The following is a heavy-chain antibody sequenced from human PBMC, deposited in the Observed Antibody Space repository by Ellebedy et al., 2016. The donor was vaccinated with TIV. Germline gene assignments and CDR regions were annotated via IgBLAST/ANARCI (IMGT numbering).Heavy chain of an antibody. D-gene: IGHD3-22*01. CDR2: ISYDGSNK. Sequence: GGSLRLXXAASGFTFSSYGMHWVRQAPGKGLEWVAVISYDGSNKYYADSVKGRFTISRDNSKNTLYLQMNSLRAEDTAVYYCAKDYYDSSGYYLRYYYYGMDVWGQGTTVTVSS. V-gene: IGHV3-30*18. CDR1: GFTFSSYG. CDR3: AKDYYDSSGYYLRYYYYGMDV. J-gene: IGHJ6*02.